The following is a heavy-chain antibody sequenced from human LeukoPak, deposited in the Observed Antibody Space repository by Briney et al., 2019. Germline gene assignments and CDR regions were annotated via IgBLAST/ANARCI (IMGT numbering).Heavy chain of an antibody. J-gene: IGHJ4*02. CDR1: GYTFTSYD. V-gene: IGHV1-8*01. CDR2: MNPNSGNT. CDR3: AKDLSWFGGSLATFGY. D-gene: IGHD3-10*01. Sequence: ASVKVSCKASGYTFTSYDINWVRQATGQGLEWMGWMNPNSGNTGYAQKFQGRVTMTRNTSISTAYMELSSLRSEDTAVYYCAKDLSWFGGSLATFGYWGQGTLATVSS.